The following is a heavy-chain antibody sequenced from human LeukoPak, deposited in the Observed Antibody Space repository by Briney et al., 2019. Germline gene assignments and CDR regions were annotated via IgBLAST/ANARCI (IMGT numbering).Heavy chain of an antibody. D-gene: IGHD2-2*01. CDR3: ARGEVVPAAIGAFDI. Sequence: SVKVSCKASGGTFSSYAISWVRQAPGQGLEWMGGIIPIFGAANYAPKFQGRVTITADKSTSTAYMELSSLRSEDTAAYYCARGEVVPAAIGAFDIWGQGTMVTVSS. J-gene: IGHJ3*02. CDR2: IIPIFGAA. CDR1: GGTFSSYA. V-gene: IGHV1-69*06.